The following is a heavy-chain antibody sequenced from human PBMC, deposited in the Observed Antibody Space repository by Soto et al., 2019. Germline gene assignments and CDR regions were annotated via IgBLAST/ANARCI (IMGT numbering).Heavy chain of an antibody. J-gene: IGHJ4*02. D-gene: IGHD4-4*01. CDR1: GYTFSTYY. V-gene: IGHV1-46*01. CDR2: INPSGGST. CDR3: ARYDYNGYYFDY. Sequence: ASVKVSCKASGYTFSTYYMHWVRQAPGQGYEWMGIINPSGGSTTYAQKFQGRVTMTRDTSTTTVYMELSSLKSEDTAVYYCARYDYNGYYFDYSGQGTLDIVSS.